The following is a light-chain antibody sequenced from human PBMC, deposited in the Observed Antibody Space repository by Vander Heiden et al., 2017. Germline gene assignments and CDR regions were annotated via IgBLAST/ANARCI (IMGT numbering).Light chain of an antibody. J-gene: IGLJ2*01. Sequence: SYELTQPPSVSVSPRQTASITCSGDKLGDKYACWYQQKAGQSPVLVIYQDSKRPSGIPERFSGSNSGNTATLTISGTQAMDEADYYCQAWDSSTVVFGGGTKLTVL. CDR3: QAWDSSTVV. CDR2: QDS. CDR1: KLGDKY. V-gene: IGLV3-1*01.